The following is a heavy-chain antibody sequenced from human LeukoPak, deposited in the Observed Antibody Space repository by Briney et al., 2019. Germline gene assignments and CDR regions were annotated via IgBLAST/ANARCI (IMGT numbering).Heavy chain of an antibody. D-gene: IGHD6-13*01. J-gene: IGHJ4*02. Sequence: GGSLRLSCAASGLTFADYTMHWVRQAPGKGLEWVSLISRNGVATKYADSVRGRFTISRDNAMNSLYLQMNSLRVEDTAVYYCARDPGIAAAGTVGYFDSWGQGILVTVSS. CDR2: ISRNGVAT. CDR3: ARDPGIAAAGTVGYFDS. CDR1: GLTFADYT. V-gene: IGHV3-43*01.